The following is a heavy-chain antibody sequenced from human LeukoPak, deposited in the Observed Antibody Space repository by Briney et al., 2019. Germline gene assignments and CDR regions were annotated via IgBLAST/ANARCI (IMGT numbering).Heavy chain of an antibody. D-gene: IGHD3-22*01. CDR2: INHSGST. CDR3: ARLQHYYDSSGYSSHLDY. Sequence: PSETLSLTCAVYGGSFRGYYWSWIRQPPGKGLEWIGEINHSGSTNYNPSLKSRVTISVDTSKNQFSLKLSSVTAADTAVYYCARLQHYYDSSGYSSHLDYWGQGTLVTVSS. J-gene: IGHJ4*02. CDR1: GGSFRGYY. V-gene: IGHV4-34*01.